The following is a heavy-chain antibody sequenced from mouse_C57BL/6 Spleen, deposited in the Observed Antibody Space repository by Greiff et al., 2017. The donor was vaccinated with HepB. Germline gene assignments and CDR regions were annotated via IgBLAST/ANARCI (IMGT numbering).Heavy chain of an antibody. CDR2: IDPSDSYT. Sequence: QVQLQQSGAELVRPGTSVKLSCKASGYTFTSYWMHWVKQRPGQGLEWIGVIDPSDSYTNYNQKFKGKATLTVDTSSSTAYMQLSSLTSEDSAVYYCAIITTVVANFDVWGTGTTVTVSS. CDR1: GYTFTSYW. D-gene: IGHD1-1*01. V-gene: IGHV1-59*01. J-gene: IGHJ1*03. CDR3: AIITTVVANFDV.